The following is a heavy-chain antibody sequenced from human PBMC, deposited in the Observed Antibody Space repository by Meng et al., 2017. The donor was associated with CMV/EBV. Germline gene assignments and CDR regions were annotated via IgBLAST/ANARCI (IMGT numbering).Heavy chain of an antibody. V-gene: IGHV3-33*01. CDR2: IWYDGSNK. D-gene: IGHD3-22*01. J-gene: IGHJ4*02. Sequence: TFSRDGMHWVRQAPGKGLEWVAVIWYDGSNKYYADSVKGRFTISRDNSKNTLYLQMNSLRAEDTAVYYCARDRALLIYYDSSGYFDYWGQGTLVTVSS. CDR3: ARDRALLIYYDSSGYFDY. CDR1: TFSRDG.